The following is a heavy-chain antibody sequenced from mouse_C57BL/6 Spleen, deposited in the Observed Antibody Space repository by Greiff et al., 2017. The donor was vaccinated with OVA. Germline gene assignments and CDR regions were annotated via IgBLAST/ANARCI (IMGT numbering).Heavy chain of an antibody. CDR1: GYPFTSYW. J-gene: IGHJ2*01. V-gene: IGHV1-64*01. D-gene: IGHD1-1*01. CDR3: ARPPPLYGSGY. CDR2: IHPNSGST. Sequence: QVHVKQSGAELVKPGASVKLSCKASGYPFTSYWMHWVKQRPGQGLEWIGMIHPNSGSTNYNEKFKSKATLTVDKSSSTAYMQLSSLTSEDSAVYYCARPPPLYGSGYWGQGTTLTVSS.